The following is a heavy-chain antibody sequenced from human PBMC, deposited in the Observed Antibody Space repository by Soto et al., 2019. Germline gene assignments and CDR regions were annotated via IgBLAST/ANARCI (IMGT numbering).Heavy chain of an antibody. J-gene: IGHJ4*02. CDR2: IYYSGST. Sequence: SETLSLTCTVSGGSISSGGYYWSWIRQHPGKGLEWIGYIYYSGSTSYNPSLKSRVTISVDTTKNQFSLKLSSVTAADTAVYYCARRIAAAGPIDYWGQGTLVTAPQ. CDR1: GGSISSGGYY. V-gene: IGHV4-31*03. D-gene: IGHD6-13*01. CDR3: ARRIAAAGPIDY.